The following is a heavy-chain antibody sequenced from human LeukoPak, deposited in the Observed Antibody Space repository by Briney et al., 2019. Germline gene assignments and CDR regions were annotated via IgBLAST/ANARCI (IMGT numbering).Heavy chain of an antibody. CDR2: IYYSGST. CDR1: GGSISSYY. Sequence: SETLSLTCSVSGGSISSYYCSWIRQPPGKGLEWIGYIYYSGSTKYNPSLKSRVTISVDTSKNQFSLKLSSVTAADTAVYYCARVGGNTRFDYWGQGTLVTVSS. V-gene: IGHV4-59*01. CDR3: ARVGGNTRFDY. D-gene: IGHD3-16*01. J-gene: IGHJ4*02.